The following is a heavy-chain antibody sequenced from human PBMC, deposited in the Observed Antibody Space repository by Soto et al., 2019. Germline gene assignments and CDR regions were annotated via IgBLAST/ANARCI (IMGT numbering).Heavy chain of an antibody. CDR2: IVGSSGST. V-gene: IGHV3-23*01. Sequence: VQLLESGGGLVQTGGSLRLSCAASGFSFSSYAMSWVRQAPGKGLEWVSSIVGSSGSTHYADSVKGRFTISRDNSKSTLSLQMNGLRAEDTAIYYCAKLEGGWYFDYWGQGSLVTVSS. CDR3: AKLEGGWYFDY. CDR1: GFSFSSYA. D-gene: IGHD1-26*01. J-gene: IGHJ4*02.